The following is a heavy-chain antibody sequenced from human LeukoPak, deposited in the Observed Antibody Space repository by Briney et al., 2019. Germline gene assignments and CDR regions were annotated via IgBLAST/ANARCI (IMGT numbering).Heavy chain of an antibody. J-gene: IGHJ4*02. V-gene: IGHV1-46*01. D-gene: IGHD3-22*01. Sequence: ASVKVSCKASGYTFTSYYMHWVRQAPGQGLEWMGIINPSGGSTSYAQKFQGRVTMTRDTSTSTVYMELSSLRSEDTAVYYCARDYYDSSGCYLPFDYWGQGTLVTVSS. CDR2: INPSGGST. CDR3: ARDYYDSSGCYLPFDY. CDR1: GYTFTSYY.